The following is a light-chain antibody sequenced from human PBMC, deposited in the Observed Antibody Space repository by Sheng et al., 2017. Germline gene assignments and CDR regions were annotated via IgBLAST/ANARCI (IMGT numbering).Light chain of an antibody. V-gene: IGKV3D-20*02. CDR3: QQRST. Sequence: EIVLTQSPGTLSLSPGERATLSCRASQSVSRSYLAWYQQKPGQAPRLLIYDASSRATGIPARFSGSGSRTDFTLTISSLEPEDSAVYYCQQRSTFGPGTKVEIK. CDR1: QSVSRSY. J-gene: IGKJ3*01. CDR2: DAS.